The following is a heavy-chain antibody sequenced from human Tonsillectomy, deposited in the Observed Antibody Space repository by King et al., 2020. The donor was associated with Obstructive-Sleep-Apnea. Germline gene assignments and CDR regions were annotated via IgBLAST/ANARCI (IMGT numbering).Heavy chain of an antibody. CDR2: IYYSWST. D-gene: IGHD2-15*01. V-gene: IGHV4-39*07. J-gene: IGHJ5*02. Sequence: QLQESGPGLVKPSETLSLTCPVSGGSISSSSYYWGWIRQPPGKGLEWIGSIYYSWSTYYNPSLKSRVTISVDTSKNQFSLKLSSVTAADTAVYYCARNTHWFDPWGQGTLVTVSS. CDR3: ARNTHWFDP. CDR1: GGSISSSSYY.